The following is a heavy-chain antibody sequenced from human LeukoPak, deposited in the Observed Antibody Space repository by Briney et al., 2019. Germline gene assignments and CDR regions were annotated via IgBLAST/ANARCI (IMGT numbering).Heavy chain of an antibody. J-gene: IGHJ4*02. V-gene: IGHV3-23*01. CDR3: AKGVPSCSTTSCYADY. CDR2: ISGSGGST. D-gene: IGHD2-2*01. Sequence: GGSLRLSCAASEFTFSSHAMSWVRQAPGKGLEWVSAISGSGGSTYYADSVKGRFTISRDNSKNTLYLQMNSLRAEDTAVYYCAKGVPSCSTTSCYADYWGQGTLVTVSS. CDR1: EFTFSSHA.